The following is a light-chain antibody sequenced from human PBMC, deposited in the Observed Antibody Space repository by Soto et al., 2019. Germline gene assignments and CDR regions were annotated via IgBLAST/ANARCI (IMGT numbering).Light chain of an antibody. CDR1: QSVSGW. J-gene: IGKJ1*01. V-gene: IGKV1-5*01. CDR2: DAS. CDR3: QQYEPFSGT. Sequence: DIQMTQSPSSLFASVGDRVTITFRSSQSVSGWVAWYQQKPGEAPKLLIYDASALPRGVPSRFSGSGSGTKFTLTIASLQPDDFATYYCQQYEPFSGTFGPGTKVDI.